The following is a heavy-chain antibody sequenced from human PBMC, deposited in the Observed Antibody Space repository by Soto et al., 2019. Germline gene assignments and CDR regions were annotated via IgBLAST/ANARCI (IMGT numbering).Heavy chain of an antibody. CDR1: GYTFRSYG. Sequence: QVQLVESGGGVVQPGRSLRLSCAASGYTFRSYGMNWGRQAPGKGLEWVAVISSDGSKKYYVDSVKGRFTISRDDSKKTVYLQMNSLRGEDTAVYYCTRDQSSAFHHWGQGTLVTVSS. V-gene: IGHV3-30*03. D-gene: IGHD6-19*01. J-gene: IGHJ4*02. CDR2: ISSDGSKK. CDR3: TRDQSSAFHH.